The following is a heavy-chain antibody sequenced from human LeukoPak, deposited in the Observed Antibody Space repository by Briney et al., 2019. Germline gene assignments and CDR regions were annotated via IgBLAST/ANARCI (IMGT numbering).Heavy chain of an antibody. CDR3: AREDVVLVDAVRYYYYGMDV. CDR2: INPSGGST. CDR1: GYNIISYY. D-gene: IGHD2-8*01. V-gene: IGHV1-46*01. J-gene: IGHJ6*02. Sequence: ASVKVSCKASGYNIISYYMHWVRQAPGQGLEWMGIINPSGGSTSYAQKFQDRVTMTRDTSTSTVYMELSSLKSEDTAVYYCAREDVVLVDAVRYYYYGMDVWGQGTTVTVS.